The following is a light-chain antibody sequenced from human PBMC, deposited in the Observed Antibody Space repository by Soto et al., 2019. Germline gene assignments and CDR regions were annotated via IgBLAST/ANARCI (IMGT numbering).Light chain of an antibody. V-gene: IGKV1-39*01. CDR3: QQSYSTLRRT. J-gene: IGKJ1*01. Sequence: DIQMTQSPSSLSASVGDRVTITCRASQSISSYLNWYQQKPGIAPKLLIYAASSLQSGVPSRFSGSGSGTDFTLTISSLQPEDFATYYCQQSYSTLRRTFGQGTKVEIK. CDR2: AAS. CDR1: QSISSY.